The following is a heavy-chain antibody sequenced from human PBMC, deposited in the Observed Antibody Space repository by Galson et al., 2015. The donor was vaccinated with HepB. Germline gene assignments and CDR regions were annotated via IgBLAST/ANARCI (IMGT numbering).Heavy chain of an antibody. D-gene: IGHD1-20*01. Sequence: SLRLSCAASGFTFNTYAMHWVRQAPGKGLEWVAVTSYNGNSKYYTDSVMGRFTVSRDNSKSTLYLEMSSLRVDDTAVYHCARERAAAPSCNWNDYFYGVGVWGQGTAVTVSS. CDR3: ARERAAAPSCNWNDYFYGVGV. V-gene: IGHV3-30-3*01. CDR1: GFTFNTYA. CDR2: TSYNGNSK. J-gene: IGHJ6*02.